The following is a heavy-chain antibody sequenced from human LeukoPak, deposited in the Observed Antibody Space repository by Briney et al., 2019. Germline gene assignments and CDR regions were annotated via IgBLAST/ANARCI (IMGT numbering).Heavy chain of an antibody. CDR2: ISCGGGTT. CDR3: AKDSGRYTSGYYGH. CDR1: VFTFSSYA. J-gene: IGHJ4*02. V-gene: IGHV3-23*01. Sequence: GGSLRLSCAASVFTFSSYAMSWVRPASGKRLEWVSAISCGGGTTYHANSVKGRITISRDNSKNTLFLQMNSLRGEETAVYYCAKDSGRYTSGYYGHWGRGTLVTVSS. D-gene: IGHD3-22*01.